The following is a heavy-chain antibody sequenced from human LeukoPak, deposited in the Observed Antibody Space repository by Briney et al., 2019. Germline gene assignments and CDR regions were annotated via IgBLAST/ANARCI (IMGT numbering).Heavy chain of an antibody. Sequence: GGSLRLSCAASGFTFSSHSMNWVRQAPGKGLEWVSSISSRSYIYYADSVKGRFTISRDNAKNSLYLQMNSLRAEDTAVYYCAREGVYSSSWSYYCYYMDVWGKGTTVTVSS. CDR2: ISSRSYI. CDR1: GFTFSSHS. J-gene: IGHJ6*03. CDR3: AREGVYSSSWSYYCYYMDV. V-gene: IGHV3-21*01. D-gene: IGHD6-13*01.